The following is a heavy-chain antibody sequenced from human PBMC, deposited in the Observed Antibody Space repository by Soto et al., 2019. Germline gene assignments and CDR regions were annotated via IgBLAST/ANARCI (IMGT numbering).Heavy chain of an antibody. CDR3: ARPHYDSNTFYSFFDY. V-gene: IGHV4-34*12. D-gene: IGHD3-22*01. Sequence: LSLTCAVYDTSFSGYYWSWIRQPPGKGLEWIGEIFHGGSTDYSPSPKSRVTISVDTSKNQFSLELSSVTAADTAVYYCARPHYDSNTFYSFFDYWGQGTLVTVSS. J-gene: IGHJ4*02. CDR1: DTSFSGYY. CDR2: IFHGGST.